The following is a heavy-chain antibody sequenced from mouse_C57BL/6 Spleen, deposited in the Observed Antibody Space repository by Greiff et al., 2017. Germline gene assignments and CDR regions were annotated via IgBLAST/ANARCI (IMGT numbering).Heavy chain of an antibody. CDR1: GYTFTGYW. CDR3: AGTPILGAMDY. Sequence: VQLQQSGPELMKPGASVKLSCKATGYTFTGYWIDWVKQRPGHGLEWIGEIFPGSGSTNYNEKFKGKATFTADTSSNTAYMQLSSLTTEDAAIYYCAGTPILGAMDYWGQGTSVTVSS. CDR2: IFPGSGST. J-gene: IGHJ4*01. V-gene: IGHV1-9*01.